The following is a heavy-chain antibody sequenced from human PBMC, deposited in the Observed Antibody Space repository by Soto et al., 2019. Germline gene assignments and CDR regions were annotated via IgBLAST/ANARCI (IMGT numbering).Heavy chain of an antibody. Sequence: ASVKVSCKASGYTFTSYDINWVRQATGQGLEWMGWMNPNSGNTGYAQKFQGRVTMTRNTSISTAYMELSSLRSEDTAVYYCARVPGYYYDSSGLDAFDIWGQATMVTV. CDR1: GYTFTSYD. CDR3: ARVPGYYYDSSGLDAFDI. J-gene: IGHJ3*02. D-gene: IGHD3-22*01. CDR2: MNPNSGNT. V-gene: IGHV1-8*01.